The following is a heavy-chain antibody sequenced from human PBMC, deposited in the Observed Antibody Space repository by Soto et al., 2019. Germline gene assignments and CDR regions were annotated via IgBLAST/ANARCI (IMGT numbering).Heavy chain of an antibody. CDR3: ARYLVVQAVAVDYYYYGMDV. CDR2: ISYDRSNK. Sequence: PGGSLRLSCAASGFNFSSYAMHWVRQAPGKGLEWVAVISYDRSNKYYAETVKGRFTISRDNSKNKLYLQMNSLRAENTAEYYSARYLVVQAVAVDYYYYGMDVWGQGTTVTVSS. D-gene: IGHD6-19*01. J-gene: IGHJ6*02. V-gene: IGHV3-30-3*01. CDR1: GFNFSSYA.